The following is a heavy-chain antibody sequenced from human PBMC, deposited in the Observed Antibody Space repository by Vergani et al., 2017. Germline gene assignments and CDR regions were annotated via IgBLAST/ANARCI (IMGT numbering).Heavy chain of an antibody. D-gene: IGHD3-9*01. J-gene: IGHJ4*02. CDR3: ATTTGPSAYYDILALDY. Sequence: EVQLVQSGAEVKKPGESLKISCKGSGFSFSTYWIGWVRQMPGKGLEWMGLIFPGDSQIRSSLSFQGRVTISADKSISTAYLQWSSLKASDTAMYYCATTTGPSAYYDILALDYWGQGTLVTVSS. CDR1: GFSFSTYW. CDR2: IFPGDSQI. V-gene: IGHV5-51*01.